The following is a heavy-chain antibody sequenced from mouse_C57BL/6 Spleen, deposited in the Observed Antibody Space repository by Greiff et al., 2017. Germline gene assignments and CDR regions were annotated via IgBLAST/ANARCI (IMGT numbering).Heavy chain of an antibody. D-gene: IGHD1-1*01. Sequence: QVQLQQPGAELVMPGASVKLSCKASGYTFTSYWMHWVKQRPGQGLEWIGEIDPSDSYTNYNQKFKGKSTLTVDKSSSTAYMQLSSLTSEDSAVYYCAYYGSSYPYYFDYWGQGTTLTVSS. J-gene: IGHJ2*01. CDR2: IDPSDSYT. V-gene: IGHV1-69*01. CDR3: AYYGSSYPYYFDY. CDR1: GYTFTSYW.